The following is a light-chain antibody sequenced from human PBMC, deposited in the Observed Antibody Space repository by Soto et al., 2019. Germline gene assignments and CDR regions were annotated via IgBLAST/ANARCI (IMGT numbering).Light chain of an antibody. J-gene: IGKJ3*01. Sequence: EIVLTQSPGTLSFSPGERATLTCRASQSVSSSYLAWFQQKPGQAPRLLIYGASSRDTGIPDRFSGSGSGTDFTLTMSRREPEDFAVYYCQQYGNAPFTFGPGTKVDIK. V-gene: IGKV3-20*01. CDR2: GAS. CDR3: QQYGNAPFT. CDR1: QSVSSSY.